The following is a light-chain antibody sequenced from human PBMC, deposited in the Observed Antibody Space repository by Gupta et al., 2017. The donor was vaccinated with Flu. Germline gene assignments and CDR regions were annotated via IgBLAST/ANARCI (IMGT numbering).Light chain of an antibody. CDR2: DAS. CDR1: QSVSSY. CDR3: QQHSNWPLT. V-gene: IGKV3-11*01. J-gene: IGKJ4*01. Sequence: GERVTLSCRASQSVSSYVAWYQQKPGQAPRLLIYDASTMATGIPARFSGSGSGTDFTLTISSLEPEDFAVYYCQQHSNWPLTFGGGTKVEI.